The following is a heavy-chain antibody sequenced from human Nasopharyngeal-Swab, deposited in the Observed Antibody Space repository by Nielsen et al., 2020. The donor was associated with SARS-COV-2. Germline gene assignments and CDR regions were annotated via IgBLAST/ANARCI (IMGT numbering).Heavy chain of an antibody. CDR2: ILYDGSDK. Sequence: GESLKISCAASGFTFSSYGMHWVRQAPGKGLEWVAVILYDGSDKHYADSVKGRFTISRDNSKNTLYLQMHSLSAEDTAVYYCAKADRGGSYFSEYYYYMDVWGKGTTVTVSS. V-gene: IGHV3-30*18. CDR1: GFTFSSYG. D-gene: IGHD1-26*01. CDR3: AKADRGGSYFSEYYYYMDV. J-gene: IGHJ6*03.